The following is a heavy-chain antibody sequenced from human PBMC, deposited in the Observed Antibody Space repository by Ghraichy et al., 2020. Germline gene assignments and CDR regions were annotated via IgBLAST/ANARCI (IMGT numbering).Heavy chain of an antibody. J-gene: IGHJ6*02. CDR3: ARDYRNGGMDV. V-gene: IGHV3-11*01. Sequence: LSLTCAASGFNFGGFYMEWIRQAPGKGLECLSLISGGGDNIKYTDSVKGRFTITRANAMNSLYLQMSSLRADDTAVYYCARDYRNGGMDVWGQGTTVTVSS. CDR2: ISGGGDNI. CDR1: GFNFGGFY. D-gene: IGHD3-16*02.